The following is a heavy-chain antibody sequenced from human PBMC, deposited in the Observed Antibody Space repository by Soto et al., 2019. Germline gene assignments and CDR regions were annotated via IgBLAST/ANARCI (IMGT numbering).Heavy chain of an antibody. CDR2: IYPGDSDT. D-gene: IGHD6-13*01. CDR3: ARFGSAAGYNWFDP. J-gene: IGHJ5*02. CDR1: ESSFTSYW. Sequence: GESLKISCKGSESSFTSYWIGWVRQMPGKGLEWMGIIYPGDSDTRYNPSFQGQVTISADKSISNAYLQWSSLKASDTAMYYCARFGSAAGYNWFDPWGQGTLVTVSS. V-gene: IGHV5-51*01.